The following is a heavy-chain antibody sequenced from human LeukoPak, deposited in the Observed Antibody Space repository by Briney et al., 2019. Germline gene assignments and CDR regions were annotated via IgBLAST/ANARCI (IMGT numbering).Heavy chain of an antibody. CDR3: ARENIGANWFDP. D-gene: IGHD1-26*01. CDR1: GGSISGAYYY. J-gene: IGHJ5*02. Sequence: SQTLSLTCTVSGGSISGAYYYWSWIRQPAGTGLEWIGRIYTSESTYYNPSLKSRVTISLDTSKNQFSLKLNSVTAADTAVYYCARENIGANWFDPWGQGTLVTVSS. V-gene: IGHV4-61*02. CDR2: IYTSEST.